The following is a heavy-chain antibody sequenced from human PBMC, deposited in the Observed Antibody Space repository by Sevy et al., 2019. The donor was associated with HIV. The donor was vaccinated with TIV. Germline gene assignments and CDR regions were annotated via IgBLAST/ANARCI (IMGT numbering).Heavy chain of an antibody. CDR3: ARDLPPSATTVAHFDY. CDR2: ISSRGSAT. D-gene: IGHD4-17*01. V-gene: IGHV3-48*03. Sequence: GGSLRLSCAASGFIFSSYEMTWVRQAPGKGLEWLSSISSRGSATYYANSVTGRFTIFRDNAENSLYLQMSSLRVEDTAVYYCARDLPPSATTVAHFDYWGQGTLVTVSS. J-gene: IGHJ4*02. CDR1: GFIFSSYE.